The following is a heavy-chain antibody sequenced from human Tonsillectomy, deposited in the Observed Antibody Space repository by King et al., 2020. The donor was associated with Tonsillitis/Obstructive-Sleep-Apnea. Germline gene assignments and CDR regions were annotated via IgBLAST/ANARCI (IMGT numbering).Heavy chain of an antibody. CDR3: AIVTTVVTVGAFDI. CDR1: GGPISSGDYY. Sequence: VQLQESGPGLVKPSQTLSLTCTVSGGPISSGDYYWSWIRQHPGKGLEWIGYIFYSGSTYYNPSLKSRVTISVDTSKNQFSLKLSSVTAADTAVYYCAIVTTVVTVGAFDIWGQGTMVTVSS. J-gene: IGHJ3*02. D-gene: IGHD4-23*01. CDR2: IFYSGST. V-gene: IGHV4-31*03.